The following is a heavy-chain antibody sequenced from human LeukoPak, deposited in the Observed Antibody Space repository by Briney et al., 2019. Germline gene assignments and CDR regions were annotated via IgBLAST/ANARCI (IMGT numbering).Heavy chain of an antibody. V-gene: IGHV3-23*01. CDR1: GFTFSCYA. Sequence: PGGSLRLSCAASGFTFSCYAMSWVRQAPGKGLEWVSGISGNGVNTYHADSVKGRFTISRDNSKNTLYLQMNSLRAEDTAVYYCARDEGCSGGSCYSPYYYYGMDVWGQGTTVTVSS. CDR3: ARDEGCSGGSCYSPYYYYGMDV. J-gene: IGHJ6*02. D-gene: IGHD2-15*01. CDR2: ISGNGVNT.